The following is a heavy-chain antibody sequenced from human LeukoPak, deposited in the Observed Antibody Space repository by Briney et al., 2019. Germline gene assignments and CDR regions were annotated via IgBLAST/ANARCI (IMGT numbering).Heavy chain of an antibody. D-gene: IGHD3-3*01. CDR3: ARLGAGPTYYDFWSGYSSFYFDY. V-gene: IGHV4-39*02. J-gene: IGHJ4*02. CDR1: GGSTSSGNYY. Sequence: PSETLSLTCTVSGGSTSSGNYYWGWIRQPPGKGLEWIGGISSSGNTYYNPSLKSQITISIDTSKNHFSLKLSSVTAADTAVYYCARLGAGPTYYDFWSGYSSFYFDYWGQGTLVTVSS. CDR2: ISSSGNT.